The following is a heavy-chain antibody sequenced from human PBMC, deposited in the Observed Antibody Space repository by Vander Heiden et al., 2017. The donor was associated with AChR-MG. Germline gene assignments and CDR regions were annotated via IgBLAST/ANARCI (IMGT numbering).Heavy chain of an antibody. CDR1: GFTFSSYA. D-gene: IGHD5-18*01. Sequence: EVQLLESGGGLVQPGGSLRLSCAASGFTFSSYAMSGVRQAPGKGLEWVSAISGSGGSTYYADSVKGRFTISRDNSKNTLYLQMNSLRAEDTAVYYCAKVGHSYGQTYYYYYYGMDAWGQGTTVTVSS. V-gene: IGHV3-23*01. J-gene: IGHJ6*02. CDR2: ISGSGGST. CDR3: AKVGHSYGQTYYYYYYGMDA.